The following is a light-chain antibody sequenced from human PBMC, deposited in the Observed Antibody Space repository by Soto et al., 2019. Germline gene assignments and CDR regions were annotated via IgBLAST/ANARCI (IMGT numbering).Light chain of an antibody. CDR1: QSVSSSY. CDR3: QQRSHWPFT. CDR2: DAS. V-gene: IGKV3D-20*02. Sequence: EIVLTQSPGTLSLSAGERATLSCRASQSVSSSYLAWYQQKPGQAPRLLIYDASNRATAIPARFSGSGSGTDSTLTISSLEPEDFALYYCQQRSHWPFTFGQGTRLEIK. J-gene: IGKJ5*01.